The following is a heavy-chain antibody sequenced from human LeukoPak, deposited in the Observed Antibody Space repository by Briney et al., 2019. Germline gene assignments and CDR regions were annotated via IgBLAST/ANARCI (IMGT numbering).Heavy chain of an antibody. J-gene: IGHJ4*02. D-gene: IGHD3-10*01. CDR1: GFTVSSNY. V-gene: IGHV3-66*01. Sequence: GGSLRLSCAASGFTVSSNYMSWVRQAPGKGLEWVSVIYSGGSTYYADSVKGRFTISRDNSKNTLYLQMNSLRAEDTAVYYCAGNSGLWFGESFGYYWGQGTLVTVSS. CDR2: IYSGGST. CDR3: AGNSGLWFGESFGYY.